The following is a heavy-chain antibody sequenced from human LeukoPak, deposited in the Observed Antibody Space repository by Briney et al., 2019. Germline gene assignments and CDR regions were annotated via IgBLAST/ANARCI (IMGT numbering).Heavy chain of an antibody. V-gene: IGHV3-21*01. CDR1: GFTFSPYS. CDR3: ARDWSVGDPIAFDV. J-gene: IGHJ3*01. D-gene: IGHD3-3*01. Sequence: PAGTLSLSCAASGFTFSPYSRNWIRQPPGKGLEWVASISSSRTNIFYEDSVKGRFTISRDNAKNSLYLQMISLRAEDTAVYYCARDWSVGDPIAFDVWGQGTMVTVSS. CDR2: ISSSRTNI.